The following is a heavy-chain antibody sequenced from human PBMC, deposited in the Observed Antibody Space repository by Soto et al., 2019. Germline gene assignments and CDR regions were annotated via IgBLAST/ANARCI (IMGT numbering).Heavy chain of an antibody. CDR3: AKGVPGIAVAGTGYFQH. CDR1: GSTFSSFP. Sequence: EVQLLESGGGLVQPGGSLGLSCEASGSTFSSFPMSWARQPPGKGLGGAPGIRGSGDSTYYADSVKGRFTISRDNSKNTLYLQMNSLRAEDTAVYYCAKGVPGIAVAGTGYFQHWGQGTLVTVSS. CDR2: IRGSGDST. J-gene: IGHJ1*01. V-gene: IGHV3-23*01. D-gene: IGHD6-19*01.